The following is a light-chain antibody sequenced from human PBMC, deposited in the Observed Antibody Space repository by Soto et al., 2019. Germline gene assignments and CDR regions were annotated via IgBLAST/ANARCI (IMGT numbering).Light chain of an antibody. V-gene: IGLV2-14*01. CDR2: EVS. J-gene: IGLJ1*01. Sequence: QSALTQPASVSGSPGQSITISCTGTSSDVGGYNYVSWYQQHPGKAPKLMIYEVSNRPSRVSNRFSGSKSGNTASLTISGLQAEDEADYYCSSYTRSSTPYVYETGTKVTVL. CDR1: SSDVGGYNY. CDR3: SSYTRSSTPYV.